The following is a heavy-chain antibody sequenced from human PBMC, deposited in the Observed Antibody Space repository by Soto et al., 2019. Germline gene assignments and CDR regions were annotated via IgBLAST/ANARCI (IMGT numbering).Heavy chain of an antibody. CDR1: GFTFSSYG. CDR3: AKITIFGVVTGHDAFDI. D-gene: IGHD3-3*01. CDR2: ISYDGSNK. J-gene: IGHJ3*02. V-gene: IGHV3-30*18. Sequence: QVQLVESGGGVVQPGRSLRLSCAASGFTFSSYGIHWVRQAPGKGLEWVAVISYDGSNKYYADSVKGRFTISRDNSKNTLYLQMNSLRAEDTAVYYCAKITIFGVVTGHDAFDIWGQGTMVTVSS.